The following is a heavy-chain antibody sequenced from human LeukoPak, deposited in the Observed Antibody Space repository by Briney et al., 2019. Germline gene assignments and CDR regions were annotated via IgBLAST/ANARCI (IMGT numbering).Heavy chain of an antibody. Sequence: ASVKVSCKASGYTFTGYYMHWVRQAPGQGLEWMGWIKPNSGGTNYAQKFQGRVTMTRDTSISTAYMELSRLRSDDTAVYYCASDRAVAGYYYYGMDVWGQGTTVTVSS. V-gene: IGHV1-2*02. CDR1: GYTFTGYY. D-gene: IGHD6-19*01. J-gene: IGHJ6*02. CDR2: IKPNSGGT. CDR3: ASDRAVAGYYYYGMDV.